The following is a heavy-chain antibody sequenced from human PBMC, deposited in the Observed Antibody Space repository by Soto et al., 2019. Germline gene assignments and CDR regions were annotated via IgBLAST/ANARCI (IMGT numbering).Heavy chain of an antibody. CDR3: ASILTAAVNHLFDY. Sequence: SETLSLTCTVSGGSISSGDYYWSGSHQPPGKGLEWIGYIYYSGSTYYNPSLKSRVTISVDTSKNQFSLKLSSVTAADTAVYYCASILTAAVNHLFDYWGQGTLVTVSS. CDR2: IYYSGST. D-gene: IGHD6-13*01. V-gene: IGHV4-30-4*01. J-gene: IGHJ4*02. CDR1: GGSISSGDYY.